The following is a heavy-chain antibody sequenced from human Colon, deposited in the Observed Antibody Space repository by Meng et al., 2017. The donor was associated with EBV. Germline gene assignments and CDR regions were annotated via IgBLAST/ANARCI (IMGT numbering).Heavy chain of an antibody. CDR1: GGFISTSVV. CDR2: IYRGVGT. CDR3: ARVRVIPAAVGFDY. D-gene: IGHD2-2*01. V-gene: IGHV4-4*02. Sequence: GQRKESAPCWVRPSGTLSLTCAVPGGFISTSVVWSWVRQPPGRGLEWIGEIYRGVGTNYNPSFKSRVTISVDTSNNHFSLKLSYVTAADTAVYYCARVRVIPAAVGFDYWGQGTLVTVSS. J-gene: IGHJ4*02.